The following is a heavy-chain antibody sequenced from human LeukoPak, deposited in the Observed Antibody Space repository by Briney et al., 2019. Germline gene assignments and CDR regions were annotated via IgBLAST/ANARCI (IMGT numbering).Heavy chain of an antibody. CDR3: AKDHGTLIVVVSYXFDY. V-gene: IGHV3-23*01. CDR1: GFTFSSYA. J-gene: IGHJ4*02. CDR2: ISAGGGST. Sequence: GGSLRLSCAASGFTFSSYAMSWVRQAPGKGLEWVSVISAGGGSTYYADSVKGRFTISRDNSKNTLYLQMNSLRAEDTAVYYCAKDHGTLIVVVSYXFDYWGQGTLVTVSS. D-gene: IGHD3-22*01.